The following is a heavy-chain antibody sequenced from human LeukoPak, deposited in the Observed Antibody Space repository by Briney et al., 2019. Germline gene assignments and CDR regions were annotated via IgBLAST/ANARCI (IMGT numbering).Heavy chain of an antibody. D-gene: IGHD3-10*01. CDR2: INHSGST. J-gene: IGHJ5*02. CDR1: GGSFSGYY. CDR3: ARDSGTTGEVKFDP. V-gene: IGHV4-34*01. Sequence: SETLSLTCAVYGGSFSGYYWSWIRQPPGQGLEWIGEINHSGSTNYNPALQSRLTISIDTSKNQFSLKLMSVTAADTAVYYCARDSGTTGEVKFDPWGQGTLVTVSS.